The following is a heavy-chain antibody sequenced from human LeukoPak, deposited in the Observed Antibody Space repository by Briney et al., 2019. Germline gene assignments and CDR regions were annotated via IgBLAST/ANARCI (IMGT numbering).Heavy chain of an antibody. CDR3: ARALMITFGGVIVIGGGWFDP. CDR1: GFTFSDYN. CDR2: ITGSGSTT. Sequence: GGSLRLSCAASGFTFSDYNMYWIRQAPGKGLEWVSYITGSGSTTHYADSVKGRFTISRDNAKNSLYLQMNSLRAEDTAVYYCARALMITFGGVIVIGGGWFDPWGQGTLVTVSS. J-gene: IGHJ5*02. V-gene: IGHV3-11*01. D-gene: IGHD3-16*02.